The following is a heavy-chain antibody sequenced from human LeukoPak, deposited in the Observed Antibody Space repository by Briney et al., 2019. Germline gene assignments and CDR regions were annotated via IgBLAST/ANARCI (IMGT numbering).Heavy chain of an antibody. CDR1: GFPLSKYA. Sequence: GGSLRLSCIGSGFPLSKYAMNWVRQAPGKGLEWVSLISTSGNTHYADSVKGRFVISRDNSKNTLYLQMNSLRAEDTAVYYCARDIDNGDYVVYWGQGTLVTVSS. CDR3: ARDIDNGDYVVY. D-gene: IGHD4-17*01. CDR2: ISTSGNT. J-gene: IGHJ4*02. V-gene: IGHV3-23*01.